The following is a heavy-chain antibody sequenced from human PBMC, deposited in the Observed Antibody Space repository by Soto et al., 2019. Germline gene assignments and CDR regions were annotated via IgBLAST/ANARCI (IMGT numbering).Heavy chain of an antibody. V-gene: IGHV3-11*01. CDR3: ARDERGYYYGSGSYYNSYGMDV. CDR1: GFTFSDHY. J-gene: IGHJ6*02. Sequence: GGSLRLSCAANGFTFSDHYMAWIRQAPGKWLEWLTYISSSGSTKHYADSVKGRFTISRDNDNNSMYLQMNSLRAEDTAVYYCARDERGYYYGSGSYYNSYGMDVWGQGXTVTVYS. CDR2: ISSSGSTK. D-gene: IGHD3-10*01.